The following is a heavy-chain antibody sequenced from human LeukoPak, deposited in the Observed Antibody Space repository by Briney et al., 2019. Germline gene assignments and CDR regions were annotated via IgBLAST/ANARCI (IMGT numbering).Heavy chain of an antibody. CDR2: IYHSGST. Sequence: PSGTLSLTCAVSGGSISSSNWWSWVRQPPGTGLEWIGEIYHSGSTNYNPSLKSRVTISVDKSKNQFSLKLGSATAADTAVYYCASSIRYSGYEADYWGQGTLVTVSS. V-gene: IGHV4-4*02. J-gene: IGHJ4*02. CDR1: GGSISSSNW. D-gene: IGHD5-12*01. CDR3: ASSIRYSGYEADY.